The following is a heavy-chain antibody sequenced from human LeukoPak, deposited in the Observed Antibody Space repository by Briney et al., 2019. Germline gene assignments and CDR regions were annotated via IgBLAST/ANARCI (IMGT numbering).Heavy chain of an antibody. CDR1: GFTFSNYG. J-gene: IGHJ4*02. V-gene: IGHV3-30*02. D-gene: IGHD3-22*01. CDR2: IRYDGSDK. Sequence: GGSLRLSCAASGFTFSNYGMHWVRQAPGKGLEWVAFIRYDGSDKYYADSVKGRFTLSRDNSKNTLYLQMNSLRTEDTAVYYCAKVPYYDSSGYYDYWGQGTLVTVSS. CDR3: AKVPYYDSSGYYDY.